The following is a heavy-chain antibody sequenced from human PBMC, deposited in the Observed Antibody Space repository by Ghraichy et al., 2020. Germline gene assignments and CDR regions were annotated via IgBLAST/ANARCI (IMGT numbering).Heavy chain of an antibody. CDR1: GFTFSSYA. Sequence: GGSLRLSCAASGFTFSSYAMHWVRQAPGKGLEWVAVISYDGSNKYYADSVKGRFTISRDNSKNTLYLQMNSLRAEDTAVYYCARLPGYSSSWYVEYYFDYWGQGTLVTVSS. J-gene: IGHJ4*02. D-gene: IGHD6-13*01. CDR3: ARLPGYSSSWYVEYYFDY. CDR2: ISYDGSNK. V-gene: IGHV3-30*04.